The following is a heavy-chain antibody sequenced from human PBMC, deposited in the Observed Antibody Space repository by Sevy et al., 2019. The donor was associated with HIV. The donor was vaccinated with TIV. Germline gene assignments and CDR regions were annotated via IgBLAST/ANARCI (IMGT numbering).Heavy chain of an antibody. Sequence: GGSLRLSCAASGFTFSSYAMHWVRQAPGKGLEWVAVISYDGSNKYYADSVKGRFTISRDNSKNTLYLQMNSLRAEDTAVCYCATQEDSGYWGQGTLVTVSS. V-gene: IGHV3-30-3*01. CDR2: ISYDGSNK. CDR3: ATQEDSGY. J-gene: IGHJ4*02. CDR1: GFTFSSYA. D-gene: IGHD3-10*01.